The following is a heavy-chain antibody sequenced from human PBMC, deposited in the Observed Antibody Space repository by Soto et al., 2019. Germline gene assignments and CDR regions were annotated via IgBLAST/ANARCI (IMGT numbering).Heavy chain of an antibody. CDR3: ARDGPYYYASRMDV. CDR2: FHSGGDT. V-gene: IGHV3-53*04. CDR1: GIPVSSNY. J-gene: IGHJ6*02. Sequence: EVQLVESGGGLVQPGGSLRLSCVASGIPVSSNYMTWVRQAPGKGLEWVSVFHSGGDTYYANSVKGRFTISRHDSTNTLFLQINSLTAEDTAVYYCARDGPYYYASRMDVWGQGTTVTVSS. D-gene: IGHD3-10*01.